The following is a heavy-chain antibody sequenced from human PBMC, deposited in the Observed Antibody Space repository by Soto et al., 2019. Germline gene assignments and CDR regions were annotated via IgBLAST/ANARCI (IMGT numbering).Heavy chain of an antibody. V-gene: IGHV6-1*01. D-gene: IGHD5-12*01. J-gene: IGHJ4*02. CDR1: GDSVSSNSAA. CDR2: TYYRSTWYS. CDR3: ASANCGYGYFFDY. Sequence: SETLSLTCAISGDSVSSNSAAWNWIRQSPSRGLEWLGRTYYRSTWYSDYAVSVKSRITINPDTSKNQFSLQLSSVTPEDTAVNYCASANCGYGYFFDYWGQGTLVTVFS.